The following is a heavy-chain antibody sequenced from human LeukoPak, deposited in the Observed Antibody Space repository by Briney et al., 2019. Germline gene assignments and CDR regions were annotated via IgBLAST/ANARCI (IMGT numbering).Heavy chain of an antibody. V-gene: IGHV4-38-2*02. D-gene: IGHD3-10*01. CDR1: GYSISSGYY. Sequence: PSETLSLTRTVSGYSISSGYYWGWIRQPPGKGLEWIGSIYHSGSTFYNPSLKSRVTISVDTSKNQFSLKLSSVTAADTAMFYCARGLGPGNWFDPWGQGTLVTVSS. CDR3: ARGLGPGNWFDP. CDR2: IYHSGST. J-gene: IGHJ5*02.